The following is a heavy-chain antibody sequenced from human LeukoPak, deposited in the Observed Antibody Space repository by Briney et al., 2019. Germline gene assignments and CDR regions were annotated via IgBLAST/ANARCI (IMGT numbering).Heavy chain of an antibody. Sequence: GGSLRLSCAASGFTFSSYEMNWVRQAPGKGLEWVSVIYSGGSTYYADSVKGRFTISRDNSKNTLYLQMNSLRAEDTAVYYCARNQIQLWFPYYYYYYMDVWGKGTTVTISS. CDR1: GFTFSSYE. V-gene: IGHV3-53*01. D-gene: IGHD5-18*01. CDR3: ARNQIQLWFPYYYYYYMDV. J-gene: IGHJ6*03. CDR2: IYSGGST.